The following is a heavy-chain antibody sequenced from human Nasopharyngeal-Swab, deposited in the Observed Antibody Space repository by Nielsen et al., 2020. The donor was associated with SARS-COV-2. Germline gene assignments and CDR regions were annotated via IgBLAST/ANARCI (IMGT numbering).Heavy chain of an antibody. CDR1: GFTFSSYE. CDR3: AFYCSSTSCYMVDY. CDR2: ISSSGSTI. Sequence: GESLKISCAASGFTFSSYEMNWVRQAPGKGLEWVSYISSSGSTIYYADSVKGRFTISRDSAKNSLYLQMNSLRAEDTAVYYCAFYCSSTSCYMVDYWGQGTLVTVSS. J-gene: IGHJ4*02. V-gene: IGHV3-48*03. D-gene: IGHD2-2*02.